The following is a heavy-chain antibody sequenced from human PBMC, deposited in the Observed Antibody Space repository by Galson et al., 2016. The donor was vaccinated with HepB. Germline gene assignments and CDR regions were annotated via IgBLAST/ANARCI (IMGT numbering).Heavy chain of an antibody. D-gene: IGHD3-10*01. J-gene: IGHJ4*02. CDR2: ISYDGSNI. Sequence: SLRLSCAASGFTFSSSGMHWVRQAPAKGLEWVAVISYDGSNIYYAESVKGRFTISRDNSKNTLYLQMNSLRAEDTAVYYCAKEDGFGELGGWGQGTLVTVSS. CDR3: AKEDGFGELGG. CDR1: GFTFSSSG. V-gene: IGHV3-30*18.